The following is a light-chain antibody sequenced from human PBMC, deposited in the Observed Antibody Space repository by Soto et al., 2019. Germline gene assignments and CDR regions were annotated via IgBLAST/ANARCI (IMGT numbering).Light chain of an antibody. J-gene: IGKJ4*01. CDR2: KAS. Sequence: DIQMTQSPSTLSASVGDRVTITCRASQSISSWLAWYQQKPGKAPTLLIYKASSLESGVPSRFSGSGSGTEFTLTISSLQPDDFATYYCQQYNSYVTFGGGTKVEIK. CDR3: QQYNSYVT. V-gene: IGKV1-5*03. CDR1: QSISSW.